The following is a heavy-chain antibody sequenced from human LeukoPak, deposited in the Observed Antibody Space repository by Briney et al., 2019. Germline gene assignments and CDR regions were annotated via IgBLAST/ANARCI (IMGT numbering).Heavy chain of an antibody. CDR2: ISTSGST. J-gene: IGHJ4*02. CDR1: GVSISSYY. CDR3: ARDFDY. Sequence: SETLSLTCTVSGVSISSYYWSWIRQPAGEGLEWIGRISTSGSTNFNPSLKSRVTMSVDTSKNHFSLNLSSVTAADTAVYYCARDFDYWGQGTLATVSS. V-gene: IGHV4-4*07.